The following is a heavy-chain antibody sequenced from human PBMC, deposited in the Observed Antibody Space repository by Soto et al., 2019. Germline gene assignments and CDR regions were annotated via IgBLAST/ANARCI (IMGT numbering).Heavy chain of an antibody. V-gene: IGHV1-18*01. CDR1: GYTFTSYG. CDR2: IRPYNGNT. CDR3: ARDAPPEDY. J-gene: IGHJ4*02. Sequence: QVQLVXSGXXXKXPGASVKVSCKASGYTFTSYGISWVRQAPGQGLEWMGWIRPYNGNTNYAQKLQGRVTMTTDTSTSTAYMELRSLRSDDTAVYYCARDAPPEDYWGQGTLVTVSS.